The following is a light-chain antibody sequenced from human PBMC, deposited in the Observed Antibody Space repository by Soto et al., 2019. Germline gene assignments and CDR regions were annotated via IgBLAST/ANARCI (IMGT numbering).Light chain of an antibody. CDR3: LTYNSPPKT. Sequence: DIQMTQSPSSLPASVGDRVTITCRASQGIGNYLAWYQRTPGKVPKLLIYAASTLPSGVPSRFSGSGSGTECTLTISSLQPDDVATYYCLTYNSPPKTFGQGTKVEIK. CDR1: QGIGNY. CDR2: AAS. V-gene: IGKV1-27*01. J-gene: IGKJ1*01.